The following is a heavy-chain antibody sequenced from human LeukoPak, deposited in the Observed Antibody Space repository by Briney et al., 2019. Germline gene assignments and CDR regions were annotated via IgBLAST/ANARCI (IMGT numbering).Heavy chain of an antibody. D-gene: IGHD5-18*01. CDR3: AKGHGYSYGTYYFDY. CDR1: GSTFSTYA. CDR2: ISGSGGST. J-gene: IGHJ4*02. Sequence: PGGSLRLSCAASGSTFSTYAMSWVRQAAGKGLEWVSAISGSGGSTYYADSVKGRFTISRDNSKNTLYLQMNSLRAEDTAVYYCAKGHGYSYGTYYFDYWGQGTLVTVSS. V-gene: IGHV3-23*01.